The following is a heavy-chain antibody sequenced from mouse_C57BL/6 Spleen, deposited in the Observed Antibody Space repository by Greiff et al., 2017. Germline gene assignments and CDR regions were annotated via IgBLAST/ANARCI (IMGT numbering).Heavy chain of an antibody. J-gene: IGHJ2*01. CDR2: IDPSDSET. D-gene: IGHD4-1*01. Sequence: QVQLQQPGAELVRPGSSVKLSCKASGYTFTSYWMHWVKQRPIQGLEWIGNIDPSDSETHYNQKFKDKATLTVDKSSSTAYMQLRSLKSEDSAVYCWESEGLAGTDFDYWGQGTTLTVSS. V-gene: IGHV1-52*01. CDR1: GYTFTSYW. CDR3: ESEGLAGTDFDY.